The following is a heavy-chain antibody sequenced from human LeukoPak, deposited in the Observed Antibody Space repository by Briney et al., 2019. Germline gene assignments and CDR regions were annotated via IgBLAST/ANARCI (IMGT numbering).Heavy chain of an antibody. Sequence: GGSLRLSCAASGFTFSSYAMHWVRQAPGKGLEWVAVISYDGSNKYYADSVKGRFTISRDNSKNTLYLQMNSLRAEDTAVYYCASGEPSGRGAFDYWGQGTLVTVSS. CDR2: ISYDGSNK. CDR3: ASGEPSGRGAFDY. J-gene: IGHJ4*02. V-gene: IGHV3-30-3*01. D-gene: IGHD3-10*01. CDR1: GFTFSSYA.